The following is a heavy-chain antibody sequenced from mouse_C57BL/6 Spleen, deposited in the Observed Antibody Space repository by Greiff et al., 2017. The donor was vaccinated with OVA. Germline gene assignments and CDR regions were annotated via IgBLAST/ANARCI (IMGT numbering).Heavy chain of an antibody. V-gene: IGHV1-82*01. CDR3: APTVGEVDY. Sequence: QVQLKESGPELVKPGASVKISCKASGYAFSSSWMNWVKQRPGKGLEWIGRIYPGDGDTNYNGKFKGKATLTADKSSSTAYMQLSSLTSEDSAVYFCAPTVGEVDYWGQGTSVTVSS. CDR1: GYAFSSSW. J-gene: IGHJ4*01. D-gene: IGHD1-1*01. CDR2: IYPGDGDT.